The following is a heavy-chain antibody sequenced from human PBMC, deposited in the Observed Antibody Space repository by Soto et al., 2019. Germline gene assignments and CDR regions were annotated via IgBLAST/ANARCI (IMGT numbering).Heavy chain of an antibody. Sequence: EVQLVESGGALVEPGGSLRLSCAASGFMFKNAWMNWVRQAPGKGQEWVGRIKSERDGGTIDYAAPVKGKFTISRDDSKATLYLQMNSLQTEDTAVYFCASSATYCPTDHRGPGTMVTVSS. CDR3: ASSATYCPTDH. J-gene: IGHJ5*02. V-gene: IGHV3-15*07. CDR2: IKSERDGGTI. CDR1: GFMFKNAW. D-gene: IGHD2-15*01.